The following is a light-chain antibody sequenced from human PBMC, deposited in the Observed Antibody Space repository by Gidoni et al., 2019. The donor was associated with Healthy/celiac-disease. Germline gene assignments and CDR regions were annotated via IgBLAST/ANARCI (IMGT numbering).Light chain of an antibody. J-gene: IGKJ2*01. CDR1: QSVSSSY. CDR2: GAS. CDR3: QRYGSSPLYT. V-gene: IGKV3-20*01. Sequence: LSPGERATLSCRASQSVSSSYLAWYQQKPGQAPRLLIYGASSRATGIPDRFSGSGSGTDFTLTISRLEPEDFAVYYCQRYGSSPLYTFGQGTKLEIK.